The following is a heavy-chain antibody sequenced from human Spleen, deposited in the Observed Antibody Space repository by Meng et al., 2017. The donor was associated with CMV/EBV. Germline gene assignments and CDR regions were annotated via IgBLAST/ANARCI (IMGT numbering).Heavy chain of an antibody. V-gene: IGHV1-2*02. Sequence: ASVKVSCKASGYSFTAYYMHWVRQAPGQGLQWMGWINPDNGFTNYAQRFQGRVTMTRDTSISTVYMELGRLTSDDTAVYYCARDNNWEPDYWGQGTLVTVSS. J-gene: IGHJ4*02. CDR1: GYSFTAYY. CDR2: INPDNGFT. CDR3: ARDNNWEPDY. D-gene: IGHD1-1*01.